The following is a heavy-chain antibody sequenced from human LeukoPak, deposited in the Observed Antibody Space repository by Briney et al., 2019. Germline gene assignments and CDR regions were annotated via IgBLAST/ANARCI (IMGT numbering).Heavy chain of an antibody. D-gene: IGHD2-2*01. CDR2: IYTSGNI. J-gene: IGHJ4*02. CDR3: ARSGCSSTSCYQADY. V-gene: IGHV4-61*02. CDR1: GASISSGSYY. Sequence: SQTLSLTCTVSGASISSGSYYWNWIRQPAGKGLEWIGRIYTSGNINYNPSLKSRVTISVDTSKNQFSLKLSSVTAADTAVYYCARSGCSSTSCYQADYWGQGTLVTVSS.